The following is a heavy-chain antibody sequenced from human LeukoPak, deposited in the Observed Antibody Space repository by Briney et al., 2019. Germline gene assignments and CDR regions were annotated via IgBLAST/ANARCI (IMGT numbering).Heavy chain of an antibody. V-gene: IGHV3-7*03. D-gene: IGHD2/OR15-2a*01. CDR1: GFTFSSYW. J-gene: IGHJ4*02. CDR2: IKQDGSER. Sequence: GGSLRLSCAASGFTFSSYWMSWVRQAPGKGLEWVANIKQDGSERYYVDSVKGRFTTSRDNARNSLYLQMNSLRAEDTAVYFCARGGLSIMGYWGQGTLVTVSS. CDR3: ARGGLSIMGY.